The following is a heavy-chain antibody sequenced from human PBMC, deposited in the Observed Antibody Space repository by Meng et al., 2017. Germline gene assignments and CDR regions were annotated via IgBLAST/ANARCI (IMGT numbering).Heavy chain of an antibody. D-gene: IGHD3-10*01. CDR1: GGPIGSGGYY. Sequence: QVQLQESGPGLVKPSQTLSLTCPVSGGPIGSGGYYWSWIRQHPGQGLEGIGYIYYSGSTYYNPSLKSRVTISVDTSKNQFSLKLSSVTAADTAVYYCASYYGSGPNWFDPWGQGTLVTVSS. V-gene: IGHV4-31*03. J-gene: IGHJ5*02. CDR2: IYYSGST. CDR3: ASYYGSGPNWFDP.